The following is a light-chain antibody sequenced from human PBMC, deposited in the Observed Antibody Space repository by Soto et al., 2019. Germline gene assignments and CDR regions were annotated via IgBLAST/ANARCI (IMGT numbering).Light chain of an antibody. J-gene: IGLJ1*01. CDR3: CSYARPTFYA. V-gene: IGLV2-14*01. Sequence: QSALTQPASVSGSPGQSITISCTGTSSDIGGYDYVSWYRQHPGKAPKLPIYEVIHRPSGVSNRFSGSKSGNTASLTISGLQADDEADYYCCSYARPTFYAFATGTKLTVL. CDR2: EVI. CDR1: SSDIGGYDY.